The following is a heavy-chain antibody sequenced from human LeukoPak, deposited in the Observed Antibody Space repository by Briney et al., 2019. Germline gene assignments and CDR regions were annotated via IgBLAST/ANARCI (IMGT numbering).Heavy chain of an antibody. V-gene: IGHV3-30-3*01. CDR1: GFTFSSYA. CDR3: AKDRDYDFWSGYLGALDSDDAFDI. Sequence: PGGSLRLSCAATGFTFSSYAMHWVRQAPGKGLEWVAVISYDGSNKYYADSVKGRFTISRDNSKNTLYLQMNSLRAEDTAVYYCAKDRDYDFWSGYLGALDSDDAFDIWGQGTMVTVSS. CDR2: ISYDGSNK. J-gene: IGHJ3*02. D-gene: IGHD3-3*01.